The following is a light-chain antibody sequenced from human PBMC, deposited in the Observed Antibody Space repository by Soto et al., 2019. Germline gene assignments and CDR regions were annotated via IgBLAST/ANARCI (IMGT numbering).Light chain of an antibody. CDR3: QQRSNWPPS. Sequence: EIVLTPSPGTLSLSPGERATLSCRASQSVSRSDLAWYQQKPGQAPRLLIYGASSRATGIPDRFSGSGSGTDFTLTISRMEPEDFAVYYCQQRSNWPPSFGQGTRLEIK. J-gene: IGKJ5*01. CDR1: QSVSRSD. V-gene: IGKV3D-20*02. CDR2: GAS.